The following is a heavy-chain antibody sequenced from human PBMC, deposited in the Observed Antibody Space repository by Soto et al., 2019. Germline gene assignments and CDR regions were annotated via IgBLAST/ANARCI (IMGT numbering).Heavy chain of an antibody. CDR2: MNPNSGNT. D-gene: IGHD3-3*01. V-gene: IGHV1-8*01. CDR3: ARRMTWSLWCFDL. CDR1: GYTFKDYD. Sequence: QVQLLQSGAEVKKPGTSVRVSCRSSGYTFKDYDINWVRRAPGQGLEWMGWMNPNSGNTAYARKFHDRITMTRSVSARTAGMELSSLTPEDTAVYYCARRMTWSLWCFDLWGSGTQVTVSS. J-gene: IGHJ2*01.